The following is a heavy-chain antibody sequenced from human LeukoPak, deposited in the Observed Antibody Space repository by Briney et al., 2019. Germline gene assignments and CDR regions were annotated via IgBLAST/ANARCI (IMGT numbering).Heavy chain of an antibody. CDR1: GGSISSSTYY. Sequence: SETLSLTCTVSGGSISSSTYYWGWIRQPPGKGLEWIGSIYYSEGTFFNPSLKSRVTISVDTSKNQFSLKLSSVTAADTAVYYCASALYYDILTGLGHDAFDMWGQGTMVTVSS. V-gene: IGHV4-39*01. J-gene: IGHJ3*02. D-gene: IGHD3-9*01. CDR3: ASALYYDILTGLGHDAFDM. CDR2: IYYSEGT.